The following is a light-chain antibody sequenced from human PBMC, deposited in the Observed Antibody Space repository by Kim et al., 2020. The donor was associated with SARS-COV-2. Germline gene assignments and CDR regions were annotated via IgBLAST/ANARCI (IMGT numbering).Light chain of an antibody. CDR3: QQSYNTPPT. J-gene: IGKJ1*01. CDR1: EPTGNY. Sequence: SASVGERVIITRRPSEPTGNYLNWYQKRPGKAPRLLIYDTNRVQTGVPSRFSATGSGTIFTLTISSLQSEDFATYYCQQSYNTPPTFGPGTKLEI. V-gene: IGKV1-39*01. CDR2: DTN.